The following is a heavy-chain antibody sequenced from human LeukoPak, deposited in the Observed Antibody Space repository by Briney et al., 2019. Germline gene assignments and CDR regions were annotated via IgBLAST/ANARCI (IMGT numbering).Heavy chain of an antibody. V-gene: IGHV3-23*01. J-gene: IGHJ4*02. CDR3: ARMLPGIAVAGTGGLGDY. CDR1: GFTFSSYA. Sequence: PGGSLRLSCAASGFTFSSYAMSWVRQAPGKGLEWVSAISGSGGSTYYADFVKGRFTISRDNSKNTLYLQMNSLRAEDTAVYYCARMLPGIAVAGTGGLGDYWGQGTLVTVSS. D-gene: IGHD6-19*01. CDR2: ISGSGGST.